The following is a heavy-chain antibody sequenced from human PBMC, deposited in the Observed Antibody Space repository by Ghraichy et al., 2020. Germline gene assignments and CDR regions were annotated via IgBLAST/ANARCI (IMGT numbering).Heavy chain of an antibody. D-gene: IGHD3-10*01. CDR3: TRPVWFGELFYFDY. Sequence: SETLSLTCTVSGGSISSSSYYWGWVRQPPGKGLEWIGSFYYNGSTYYNPSLTSRVTISVDPSKNQFSLKLNSVTAADTAVYYCTRPVWFGELFYFDYWGQGTLVTVSS. CDR1: GGSISSSSYY. CDR2: FYYNGST. V-gene: IGHV4-39*01. J-gene: IGHJ4*02.